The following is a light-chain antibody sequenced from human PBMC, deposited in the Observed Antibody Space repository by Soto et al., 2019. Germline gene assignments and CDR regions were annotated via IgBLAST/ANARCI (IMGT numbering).Light chain of an antibody. CDR3: QQYKSYWT. V-gene: IGKV1-5*01. CDR1: QRISTW. Sequence: DSQLTHSPSTLSASVGDGVTITCRASQRISTWLAWYQQKPGKAPKLLISGASSLETGVPSRFSGSGSGTEFTLTINSLQPDDFATYYCQQYKSYWTFGQGTKV. CDR2: GAS. J-gene: IGKJ1*01.